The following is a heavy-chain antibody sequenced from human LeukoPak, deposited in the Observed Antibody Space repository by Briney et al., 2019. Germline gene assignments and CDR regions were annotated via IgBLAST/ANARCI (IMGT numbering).Heavy chain of an antibody. D-gene: IGHD2-2*01. Sequence: GGSLRLSCTGSGFTFSDHFMTWIRQAPGKGLEWVAFIHYDGTITYYADSVKGRFTISRDSSKNTLFLQMNSLGAEDTAVYYCVKDGHCTHTSCYYFDYWGQGTLVTVSS. J-gene: IGHJ4*02. CDR1: GFTFSDHF. CDR3: VKDGHCTHTSCYYFDY. V-gene: IGHV3-30*02. CDR2: IHYDGTIT.